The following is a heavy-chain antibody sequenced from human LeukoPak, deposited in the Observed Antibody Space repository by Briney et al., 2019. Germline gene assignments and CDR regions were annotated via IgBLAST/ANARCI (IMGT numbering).Heavy chain of an antibody. Sequence: AGGSLRLSCAASGFTFDDYAMHWVRQAPGKGLEWVSYISSTSSVIYYADSVKGRFTISRDNAKNSLYLQMNSLRAEDTAVYYCAKDRDSSSWYGYFQHWGQGTLVTVSS. CDR3: AKDRDSSSWYGYFQH. J-gene: IGHJ1*01. CDR2: ISSTSSVI. CDR1: GFTFDDYA. V-gene: IGHV3-48*04. D-gene: IGHD6-13*01.